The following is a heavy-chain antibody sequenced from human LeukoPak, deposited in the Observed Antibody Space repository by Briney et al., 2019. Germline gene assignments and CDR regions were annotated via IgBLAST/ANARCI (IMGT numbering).Heavy chain of an antibody. Sequence: PGGSLRLSCAASGFTFSSYAMSWVRQAPGKGLEWVSCISGTADKTYDSDSMKGRFTISRDNSKTTLSLQMNSLRVEVTAIYYCARRGGSRGWGAFDIWGQGTIVTVSS. CDR3: ARRGGSRGWGAFDI. D-gene: IGHD6-19*01. V-gene: IGHV3-23*01. CDR2: ISGTADKT. J-gene: IGHJ3*02. CDR1: GFTFSSYA.